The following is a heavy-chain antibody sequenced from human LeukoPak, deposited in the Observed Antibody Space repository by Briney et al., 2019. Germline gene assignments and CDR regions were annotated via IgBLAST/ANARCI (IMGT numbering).Heavy chain of an antibody. CDR2: INWDGCIN. V-gene: IGHV3-43D*03. D-gene: IGHD4-17*01. CDR1: GFTFHHYA. CDR3: SKEVADYGVDY. Sequence: GWSVPLSCPDCGFTFHHYAMHWVRQAAARGLEGVSLINWDGCINYYVHSVKDRFTLLSTNHKQSLYLQVNNLRADDTAFYFCSKEVADYGVDYWGEGTLVSVSS. J-gene: IGHJ4*02.